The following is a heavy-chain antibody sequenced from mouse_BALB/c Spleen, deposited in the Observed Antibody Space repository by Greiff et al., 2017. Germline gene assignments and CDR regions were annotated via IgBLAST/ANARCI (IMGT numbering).Heavy chain of an antibody. J-gene: IGHJ3*01. CDR2: IDPANGNT. CDR3: ARLVTY. V-gene: IGHV14-3*02. D-gene: IGHD2-1*01. Sequence: VQLKESGAELVKPGASVKLSCTASGFNIKDTYMHWVKQRPEQGLEWIGRIDPANGNTKYDPKFQGKATITADTSSNTAYLQLSSLTSEDTAVYYCARLVTYWGQGTLVTVSA. CDR1: GFNIKDTY.